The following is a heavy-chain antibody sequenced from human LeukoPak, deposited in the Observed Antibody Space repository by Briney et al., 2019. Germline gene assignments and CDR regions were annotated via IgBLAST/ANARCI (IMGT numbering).Heavy chain of an antibody. D-gene: IGHD3-22*01. J-gene: IGHJ4*02. CDR2: INPNSGGT. CDR3: ARDRYQYDSSNCYVFDY. V-gene: IGHV1-2*02. Sequence: GASVRVSCKASGYTFSGYYMHWVRQAPGQGLEWMGWINPNSGGTNYAQKFQGRVTMTRDTSISTAYMELSRLRSDDTAVYYCARDRYQYDSSNCYVFDYWGQGTLVTFSS. CDR1: GYTFSGYY.